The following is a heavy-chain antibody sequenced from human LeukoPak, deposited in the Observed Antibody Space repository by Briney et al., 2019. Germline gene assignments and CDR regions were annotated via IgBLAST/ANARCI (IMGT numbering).Heavy chain of an antibody. CDR3: ARHSGWYENGMDV. V-gene: IGHV4-59*08. J-gene: IGHJ6*02. Sequence: SETLSLTCTVSGGSISSYYWSWIRQPPGKGLEWIGYIYYSGSTNYNPSLKSRVTILVDTSKNQFSLKLSSVTAADTAVYYCARHSGWYENGMDVWGQGTTVTVSS. D-gene: IGHD6-19*01. CDR2: IYYSGST. CDR1: GGSISSYY.